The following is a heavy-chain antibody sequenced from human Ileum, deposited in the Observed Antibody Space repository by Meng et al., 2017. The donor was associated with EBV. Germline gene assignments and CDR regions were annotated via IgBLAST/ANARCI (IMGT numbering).Heavy chain of an antibody. D-gene: IGHD4-17*01. CDR2: INHSGST. V-gene: IGHV4-34*01. J-gene: IGHJ4*02. CDR3: ARGRGYGDYGSLY. Sequence: ELQRWGARLLKPSETLALTCAVYGASVSGYYWSWIRQPPGKGLEWIGEINHSGSTNYNPSLKSRVTISVDTSKNQFSLKLSSVTAADTAVYYCARGRGYGDYGSLYWGQGTLVTVSS. CDR1: GASVSGYY.